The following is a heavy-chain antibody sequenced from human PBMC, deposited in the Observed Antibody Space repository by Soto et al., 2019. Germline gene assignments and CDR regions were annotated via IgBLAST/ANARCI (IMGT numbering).Heavy chain of an antibody. D-gene: IGHD3-22*01. CDR2: INPNSGGT. CDR3: ARVGDRSGYYGSNWFDP. J-gene: IGHJ5*02. Sequence: ASVKVSCKASGYTFTGYYMHLVRQAPGQGFEWMGWINPNSGGTNYAQKFQGWVTMTRDTSISTAYMELSRLRSDDTAVYYCARVGDRSGYYGSNWFDPWGQGILVTGSS. CDR1: GYTFTGYY. V-gene: IGHV1-2*04.